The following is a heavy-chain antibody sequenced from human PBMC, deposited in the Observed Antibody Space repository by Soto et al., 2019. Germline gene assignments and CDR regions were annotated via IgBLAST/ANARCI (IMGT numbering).Heavy chain of an antibody. CDR3: ARGVVAALFYGMDV. Sequence: GAAVKVSCRASGGTFSSYAISWVRQAPGQGLEWMGGIIPIFGTANYAQKFQGRVTITADKSTSTAYMELSSLRSEDTAVYYCARGVVAALFYGMDVWGQGTTVTVS. J-gene: IGHJ6*02. CDR2: IIPIFGTA. D-gene: IGHD2-15*01. CDR1: GGTFSSYA. V-gene: IGHV1-69*06.